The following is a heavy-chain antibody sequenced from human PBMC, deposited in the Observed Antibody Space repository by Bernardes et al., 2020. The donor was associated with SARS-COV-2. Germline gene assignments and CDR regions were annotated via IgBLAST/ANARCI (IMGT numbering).Heavy chain of an antibody. J-gene: IGHJ4*02. CDR2: IYYSGSS. Sequence: SETLSLTCIVSGGSISGYYWSWVRQPPGKRLEWIGHIYYSGSSNYNPSLKSRVTISVDRSKNQLSLKLTSVTAADTAVYYCARGGAKDTFDSTGSLGYWGQGTLVTVSS. CDR3: ARGGAKDTFDSTGSLGY. D-gene: IGHD3-16*01. CDR1: GGSISGYY. V-gene: IGHV4-59*01.